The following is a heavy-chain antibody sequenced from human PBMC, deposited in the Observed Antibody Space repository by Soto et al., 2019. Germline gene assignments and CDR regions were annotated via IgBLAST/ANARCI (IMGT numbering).Heavy chain of an antibody. D-gene: IGHD5-18*01. CDR3: TRAAIRWTAIFPARTHYYYYYGMDV. CDR1: GFTFGDYA. V-gene: IGHV3-49*03. J-gene: IGHJ6*02. CDR2: IRSKAYGGTT. Sequence: GGSLRLSCTASGFTFGDYAMSWFRQAPGKGLEWVGFIRSKAYGGTTEYAASVKGRFTISRDDSKSIAYLQMNSLKTEDTAVYYCTRAAIRWTAIFPARTHYYYYYGMDVWGQGTTVTVSS.